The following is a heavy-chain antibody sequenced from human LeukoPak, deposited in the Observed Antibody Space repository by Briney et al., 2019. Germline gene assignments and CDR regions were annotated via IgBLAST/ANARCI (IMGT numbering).Heavy chain of an antibody. V-gene: IGHV3-21*01. CDR3: ARDRGIAAAGYYYYYGMDV. CDR1: GFTFSSYS. CDR2: ISSSSSYI. J-gene: IGHJ6*02. D-gene: IGHD6-13*01. Sequence: PGGSLRLSCAASGFTFSSYSMNWVRQAPGKGLEWVSSISSSSSYIYYADSVKGRFTISRDNAKNSLYLQMNGLRAEDTAVYYCARDRGIAAAGYYYYYGMDVWGQGTTVTVSS.